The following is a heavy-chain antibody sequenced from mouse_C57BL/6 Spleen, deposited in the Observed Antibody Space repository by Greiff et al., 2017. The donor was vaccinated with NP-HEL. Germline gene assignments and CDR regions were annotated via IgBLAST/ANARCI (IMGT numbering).Heavy chain of an antibody. Sequence: VQLQQSGPGLVQPSQSLSITCTVSGFSLTSYGVHWVRQSPGKGLEWLGVIWRGGSTDYNAAFMSRLSITKDNSKSQVFFKMNSLQADDTAISDCATRGGYGNFYDAMDYWGQGTSVTVSS. CDR2: IWRGGST. CDR3: ATRGGYGNFYDAMDY. J-gene: IGHJ4*01. V-gene: IGHV2-5*01. D-gene: IGHD2-1*01. CDR1: GFSLTSYG.